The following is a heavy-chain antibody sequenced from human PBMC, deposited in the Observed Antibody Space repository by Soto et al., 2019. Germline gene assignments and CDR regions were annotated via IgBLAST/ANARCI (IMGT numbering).Heavy chain of an antibody. J-gene: IGHJ4*02. Sequence: PSETLSLTCAVYGGSFSSYYWGWIRQPPGKGLEWIGSIYYSGSTYYNLSLKSRVTISVDTSKNQFSLKLSSVTAADTAVYYCARLVGATPIDYWGQGTLVTVSS. CDR2: IYYSGST. D-gene: IGHD1-26*01. V-gene: IGHV4-39*01. CDR1: GGSFSSYY. CDR3: ARLVGATPIDY.